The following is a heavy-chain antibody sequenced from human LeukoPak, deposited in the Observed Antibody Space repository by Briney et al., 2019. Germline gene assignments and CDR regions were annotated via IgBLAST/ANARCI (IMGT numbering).Heavy chain of an antibody. J-gene: IGHJ3*02. CDR2: IGTAGDT. Sequence: GGSLRLSCAASGFTFSSYDMHWVRQHTGKCLEWVSAIGTAGDTYYPGSVKGRFTTSRENAKNSLYLQMNSLRVGDTAVYYCARGRRWGTFDIWGQGTMVTVSS. CDR3: ARGRRWGTFDI. V-gene: IGHV3-13*04. D-gene: IGHD5-24*01. CDR1: GFTFSSYD.